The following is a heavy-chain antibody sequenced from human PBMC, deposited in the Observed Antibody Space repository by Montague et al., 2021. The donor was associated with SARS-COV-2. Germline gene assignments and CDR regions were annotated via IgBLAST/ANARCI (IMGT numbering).Heavy chain of an antibody. D-gene: IGHD3-22*01. V-gene: IGHV4-59*01. J-gene: IGHJ3*02. CDR2: IYYNGYT. Sequence: SETLSLTCTVSGDSISTYYWSWIRQPPGKGLEWIGYIYYNGYTNYNPSLKSRVTISVDTSKNQFSLRLSSVTAADTAVYFCAREGAKYYYDTSGYVNAFDTWGQGTMVTVSS. CDR1: GDSISTYY. CDR3: AREGAKYYYDTSGYVNAFDT.